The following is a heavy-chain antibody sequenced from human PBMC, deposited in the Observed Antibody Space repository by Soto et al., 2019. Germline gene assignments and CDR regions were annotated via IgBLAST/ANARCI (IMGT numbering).Heavy chain of an antibody. CDR3: AKGARGFWSGYTLYYYYSMDV. Sequence: GGSLRLSCAAAGLNFTNYAMNWVRKATGKGLEWVSTITGGGGGSTYYADSVKGRFTISRDNSKNTLYLQMNSLRAEDTAVYYCAKGARGFWSGYTLYYYYSMDVWGQGTTVTVSS. D-gene: IGHD3-3*01. CDR2: ITGGGGGST. J-gene: IGHJ6*02. CDR1: GLNFTNYA. V-gene: IGHV3-23*01.